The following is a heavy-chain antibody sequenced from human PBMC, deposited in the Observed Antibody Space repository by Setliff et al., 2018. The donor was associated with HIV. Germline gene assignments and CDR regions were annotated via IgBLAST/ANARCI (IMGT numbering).Heavy chain of an antibody. CDR2: INHSGST. V-gene: IGHV4-34*10. D-gene: IGHD3-10*02. Sequence: SETLSLTCAVYGGSFSGHYWTWIRQPPGKGLEWIGYINHSGSTNYNPSLKSRLTMSVDTSKNQFSLKLTSVTAADTAVYYCARSGSYVGPIQHWGQGTLVTVSS. CDR1: GGSFSGHY. J-gene: IGHJ1*01. CDR3: ARSGSYVGPIQH.